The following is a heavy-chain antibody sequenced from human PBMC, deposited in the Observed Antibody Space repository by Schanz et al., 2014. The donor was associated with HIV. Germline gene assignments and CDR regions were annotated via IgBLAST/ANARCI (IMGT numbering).Heavy chain of an antibody. CDR3: AKDYGDFVPYGFLDF. CDR1: GFTFNTYW. J-gene: IGHJ4*02. CDR2: IRQDGGQT. V-gene: IGHV3-7*01. Sequence: EVQLVESGGGLIQPGGSLRLSCAASGFTFNTYWMTWVRQAPGKGLQWVANIRQDGGQTYYVDSVKGRFTISRDNTKNSLYLQMNSLRGEDTAVYYCAKDYGDFVPYGFLDFWGQGTLVAVSS. D-gene: IGHD4-17*01.